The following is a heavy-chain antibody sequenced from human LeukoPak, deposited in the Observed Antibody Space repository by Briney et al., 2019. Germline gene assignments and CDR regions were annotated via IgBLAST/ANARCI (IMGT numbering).Heavy chain of an antibody. CDR2: IYTSGST. Sequence: KPSETLSLTCTVPGGSISSYYWSWIRQPAGKGLEWIGRIYTSGSTNYNPSLKSRVTISIDTSKNQFSLKLNSVTAADTAVYYCARDRGYSYAFDYWGQGTLVTVSS. CDR3: ARDRGYSYAFDY. CDR1: GGSISSYY. J-gene: IGHJ4*02. D-gene: IGHD5-18*01. V-gene: IGHV4-4*07.